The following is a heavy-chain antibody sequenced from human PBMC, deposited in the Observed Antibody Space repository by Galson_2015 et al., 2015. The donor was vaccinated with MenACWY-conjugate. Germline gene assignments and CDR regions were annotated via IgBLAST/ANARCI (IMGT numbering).Heavy chain of an antibody. V-gene: IGHV3-21*01. J-gene: IGHJ4*02. D-gene: IGHD4-17*01. CDR2: IDSSGSDI. CDR1: GFIFSSYS. Sequence: SLRLSCAVSGFIFSSYSMNWVRQAPGKGLEWVSSIDSSGSDIYYGDSVKGRFTISRDNAKNSVFLQMNSLRAEDTAVYYCARGIGDYVDGSGDCWGQGTLVTVSS. CDR3: ARGIGDYVDGSGDC.